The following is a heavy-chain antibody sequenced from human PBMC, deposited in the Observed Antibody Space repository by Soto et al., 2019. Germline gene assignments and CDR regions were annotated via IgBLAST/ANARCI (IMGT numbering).Heavy chain of an antibody. J-gene: IGHJ5*02. CDR3: ARRERADGTDWWFDP. CDR2: IYYSGST. D-gene: IGHD6-13*01. CDR1: GGSISSSSFH. Sequence: QLQLQESGPGLVKPSETLSLTCTVSGGSISSSSFHWGWIRQPPGKGLEWIGSIYYSGSTYYSPSLKSLVTISVDTSKNQFSLKLSPVTAADTAVYYCARRERADGTDWWFDPWGQGTLVTVSS. V-gene: IGHV4-39*01.